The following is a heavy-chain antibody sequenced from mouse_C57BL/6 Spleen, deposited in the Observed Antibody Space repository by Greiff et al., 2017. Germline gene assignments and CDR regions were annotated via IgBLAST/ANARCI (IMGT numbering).Heavy chain of an antibody. V-gene: IGHV1-55*01. CDR1: GYTFTSYW. J-gene: IGHJ4*01. D-gene: IGHD2-4*01. CDR3: ARGMITRSYYAMDY. CDR2: IYPGSGST. Sequence: QVQLQQPGAELVKPGASVKMSCKASGYTFTSYWITWVKQRPGQGLEWIGDIYPGSGSTNYNEKFKSKATLTVDTSSSTAYMQLSSLTSEDSAVYYCARGMITRSYYAMDYWGQGTSVTVSS.